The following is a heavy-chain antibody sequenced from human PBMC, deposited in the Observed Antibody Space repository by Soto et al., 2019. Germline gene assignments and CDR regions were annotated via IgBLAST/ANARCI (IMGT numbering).Heavy chain of an antibody. CDR1: GGSLSNYG. D-gene: IGHD2-21*02. CDR2: IIPVFGTA. J-gene: IGHJ6*02. Sequence: QVQLVQSGAEVKKPGSSVKVSCKASGGSLSNYGISWVRQAPGQGLGWMGGIIPVFGTANYAQKFQGRVTTTADDSTNIVYMDVNSLRSEGTALYYCARGDATKMVVTTDDALDVWGQGTPVTVSS. V-gene: IGHV1-69*12. CDR3: ARGDATKMVVTTDDALDV.